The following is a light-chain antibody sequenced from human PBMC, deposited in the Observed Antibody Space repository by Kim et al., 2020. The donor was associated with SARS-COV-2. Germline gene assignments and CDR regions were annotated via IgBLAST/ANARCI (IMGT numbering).Light chain of an antibody. CDR1: QSLLQSNGFHF. CDR2: LVS. J-gene: IGKJ2*01. Sequence: DIVMTQSPLSLPVSPGEPASISCRSSQSLLQSNGFHFLHWYLQNPGLSPQLLISLVSNRAPGVPDRFSGSGSGTDFSLEISRVEAEDAGIYYCMQDLQIPYTFGQGTKLEI. CDR3: MQDLQIPYT. V-gene: IGKV2-28*01.